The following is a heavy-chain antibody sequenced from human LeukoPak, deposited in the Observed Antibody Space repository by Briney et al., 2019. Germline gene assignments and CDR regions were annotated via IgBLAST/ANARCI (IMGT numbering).Heavy chain of an antibody. Sequence: SETLSLTCTVSGGSISTYYWSWIRQPPGKGLEWIGYIYYSGSTNYNPSLKSRVAISVDTSKNQFSLKLSSVTAADTAVYYCARRGDGFNGYFDYWGQGTLVTVSS. CDR1: GGSISTYY. J-gene: IGHJ4*02. V-gene: IGHV4-59*08. CDR2: IYYSGST. CDR3: ARRGDGFNGYFDY. D-gene: IGHD5-24*01.